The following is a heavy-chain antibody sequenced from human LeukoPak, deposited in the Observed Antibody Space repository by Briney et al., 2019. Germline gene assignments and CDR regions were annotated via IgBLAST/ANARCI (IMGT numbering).Heavy chain of an antibody. CDR3: ARLDSSWYSFDY. J-gene: IGHJ4*02. V-gene: IGHV4-59*08. Sequence: SETLSLTCTVSGGSISDYYWSWIRQAPGMGLEWIGHIRYTGTTNYNPSLKSRVSISVDTSNNQFSLKLRSVTAADTAVYYCARLDSSWYSFDYWGQGTLVTVSS. D-gene: IGHD6-13*01. CDR2: IRYTGTT. CDR1: GGSISDYY.